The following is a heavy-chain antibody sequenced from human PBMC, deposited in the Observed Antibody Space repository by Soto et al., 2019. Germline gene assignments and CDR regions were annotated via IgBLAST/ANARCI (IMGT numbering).Heavy chain of an antibody. J-gene: IGHJ6*02. Sequence: GRSLRLSCAASGFTFSSYSMNWVRQAPGKGLEWVSSISSSSSYIYYADSVKGRFTISRDNAKNSLYLQMNSLRAEDTAVYYCARDSRPLAYGMDVWGQGTTVTVSS. CDR1: GFTFSSYS. CDR2: ISSSSSYI. V-gene: IGHV3-21*01. CDR3: ARDSRPLAYGMDV. D-gene: IGHD3-16*02.